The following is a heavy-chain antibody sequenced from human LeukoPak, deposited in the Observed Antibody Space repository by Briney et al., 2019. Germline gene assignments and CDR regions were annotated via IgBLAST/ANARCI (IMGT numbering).Heavy chain of an antibody. CDR1: GFTFTNSA. V-gene: IGHV1-58*01. J-gene: IGHJ4*02. D-gene: IGHD1-1*01. CDR3: AADDLLEGD. CDR2: IVVGSGNT. Sequence: SVKVSCKASGFTFTNSAVQWVRQARGQRLEWIGWIVVGSGNTNYAQKFQERVTITRDMSTSTAYMELSSLRSEDTAVYYCAADDLLEGDWGQGTLVTVSS.